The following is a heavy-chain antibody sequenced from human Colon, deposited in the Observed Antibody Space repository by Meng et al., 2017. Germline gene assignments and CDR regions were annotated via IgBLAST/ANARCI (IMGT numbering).Heavy chain of an antibody. J-gene: IGHJ5*02. CDR2: VYHTGTT. CDR3: ARGPEDDHGDRSWFDP. D-gene: IGHD4-17*01. V-gene: IGHV4-4*02. Sequence: SGPGLGSSWGAPSTCVVLPEVPVGINTWGRWVRQPPGQGLDWIGEVYHTGTTNYNSSLQTRVTISLDKSKTQFSLNLNSVTAADKAGYYCARGPEDDHGDRSWFDPWGQGTLVTVSS. CDR1: EVPVGINTW.